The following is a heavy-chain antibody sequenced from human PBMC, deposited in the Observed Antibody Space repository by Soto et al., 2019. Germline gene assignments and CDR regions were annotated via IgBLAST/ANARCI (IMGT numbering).Heavy chain of an antibody. CDR1: GGSVSSGSYY. CDR3: ARVDSSSWYRSVWFDP. CDR2: IYYSGST. D-gene: IGHD6-13*01. V-gene: IGHV4-61*01. Sequence: QVQLQESGPGLVKPSETLSLTCTVSGGSVSSGSYYWSWIRQPPGKGLEWIGYIYYSGSTNYNPSLQSRVTISVDTSKHQFSLKLSSVTAADTAVYYCARVDSSSWYRSVWFDPWGQGTLVTVSS. J-gene: IGHJ5*02.